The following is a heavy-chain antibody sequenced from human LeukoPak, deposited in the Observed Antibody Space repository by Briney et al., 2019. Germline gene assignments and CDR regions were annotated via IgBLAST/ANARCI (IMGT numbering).Heavy chain of an antibody. D-gene: IGHD6-6*01. J-gene: IGHJ4*02. V-gene: IGHV3-33*01. CDR2: IWYDGSNK. CDR3: ARVHFSSSPYFDY. CDR1: GFTFSYYG. Sequence: GGSLRLSCAASGFTFSYYGMHWVRQAPGKGLEWVAVIWYDGSNKYYADSVKGRFTISRDNSKNTLYLQMNSLRAEDTAVYYCARVHFSSSPYFDYWGQGTLVTVSS.